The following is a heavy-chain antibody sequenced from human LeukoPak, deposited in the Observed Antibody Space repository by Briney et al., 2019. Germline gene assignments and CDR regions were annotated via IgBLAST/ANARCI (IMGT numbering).Heavy chain of an antibody. CDR2: ISGSGGSI. CDR1: GFTFSSYA. Sequence: GGSLRLSCAASGFTFSSYAMSWVRQAPGKGLEWVSGISGSGGSIYYADSVKGRFTISRDNSKNTLYLQMNSLRAEDTAVYYCAKHSGYGSGSYLDYWGHGTMVTVSS. D-gene: IGHD3-10*01. V-gene: IGHV3-23*01. J-gene: IGHJ4*01. CDR3: AKHSGYGSGSYLDY.